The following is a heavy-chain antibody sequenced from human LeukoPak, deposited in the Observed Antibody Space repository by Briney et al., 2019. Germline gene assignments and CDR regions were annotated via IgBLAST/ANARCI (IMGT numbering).Heavy chain of an antibody. CDR2: IYSSGST. Sequence: SETLSLTCTVSGGSISSYYWSWIRQPAGKGLEWIGRIYSSGSTNYNPSLKSRVTMSGDTSKNQISLKLSSVTAADTAVYYCARGGISTSLDYWGQGTLVTVSS. D-gene: IGHD2-2*01. J-gene: IGHJ4*02. CDR1: GGSISSYY. V-gene: IGHV4-4*07. CDR3: ARGGISTSLDY.